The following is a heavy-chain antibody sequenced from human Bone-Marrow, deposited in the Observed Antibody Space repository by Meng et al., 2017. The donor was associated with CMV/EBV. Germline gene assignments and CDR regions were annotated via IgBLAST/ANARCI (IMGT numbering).Heavy chain of an antibody. D-gene: IGHD2-15*01. CDR1: GGSISSGGYY. Sequence: CTVSGGSISSGGYYWSWIRQHPGKGLEWIGYIYYSGSTYYNPSLKSRVTISVDTSKNQFSLKLSSVTAADTAVYYCARSPGWWSLDYWGQGALVTVSS. CDR3: ARSPGWWSLDY. V-gene: IGHV4-31*03. J-gene: IGHJ4*02. CDR2: IYYSGST.